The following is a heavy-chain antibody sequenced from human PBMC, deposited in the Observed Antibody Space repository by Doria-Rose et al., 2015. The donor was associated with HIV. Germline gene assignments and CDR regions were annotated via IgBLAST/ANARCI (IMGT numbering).Heavy chain of an antibody. V-gene: IGHV1-3*01. Sequence: AIHWVRQAPRQRIEWMGWLNVGNGDTRYSRKFQDRVTITSDTSANTGYMALSSLRSEDTAVYYCARIHSLSSSSLRHWGHGTLVTVFS. CDR3: ARIHSLSSSSLRH. J-gene: IGHJ4*01. D-gene: IGHD6-13*01. CDR1: A. CDR2: LNVGNGDT.